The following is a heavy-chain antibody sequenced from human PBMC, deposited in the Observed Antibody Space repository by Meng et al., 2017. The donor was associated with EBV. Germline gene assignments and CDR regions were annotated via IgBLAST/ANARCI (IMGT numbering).Heavy chain of an antibody. V-gene: IGHV1-69*06. CDR1: GGTFSSYA. J-gene: IGHJ4*02. CDR3: ARAEIAAAGRLDY. Sequence: GQWVQSGAEVKQPGSLGNVSVKADGGTFSSYAISGVRQAPGQGLEWMGGIIPIFGTANYAQKFQGRVTITADKSTSTAYMELSSLRSEDTAVYYCARAEIAAAGRLDYWGQGTLVTVSS. CDR2: IIPIFGTA. D-gene: IGHD6-13*01.